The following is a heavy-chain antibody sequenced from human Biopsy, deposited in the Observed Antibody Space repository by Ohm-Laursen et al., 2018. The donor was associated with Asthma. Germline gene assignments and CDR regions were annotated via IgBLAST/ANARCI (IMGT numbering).Heavy chain of an antibody. CDR3: ARGVEYDYDSSGYYFDY. D-gene: IGHD3-22*01. Sequence: TLSLTWTVSGDSISNGGYYWSWIRQHPGEGLEWIGHMYYSGTTYYNPSLNSRVAILVDTSKNQFSLKVNSVTAADTAVYYCARGVEYDYDSSGYYFDYWGQGTLVTVSS. CDR1: GDSISNGGYY. CDR2: MYYSGTT. V-gene: IGHV4-31*02. J-gene: IGHJ4*02.